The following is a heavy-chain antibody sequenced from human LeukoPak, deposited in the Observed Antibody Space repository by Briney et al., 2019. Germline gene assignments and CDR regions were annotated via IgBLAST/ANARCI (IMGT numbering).Heavy chain of an antibody. J-gene: IGHJ6*03. CDR1: GGSISSYY. CDR3: TTEAHSWRTRYYDYYMDV. CDR2: IYYSGST. Sequence: SETLSLTCTVSGGSISSYYWSWIRQPPGKGLEWIGYIYYSGSTNYNPPLKSRVTISVDTSKNQFSLKLSSVTAADTAVYARTTEAHSWRTRYYDYYMDVWGKGTTVTVSS. D-gene: IGHD1-1*01. V-gene: IGHV4-59*01.